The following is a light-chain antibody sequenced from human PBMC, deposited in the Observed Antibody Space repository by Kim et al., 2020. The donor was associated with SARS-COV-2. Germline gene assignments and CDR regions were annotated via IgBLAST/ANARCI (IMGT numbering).Light chain of an antibody. V-gene: IGLV3-9*01. CDR3: QVWDSSTCV. J-gene: IGLJ1*01. CDR2: SDT. Sequence: SSELTQPLSVSVALGQTARITCGGNNIRSKNVHWYQQKAGQAPVLVIYSDTRRPSGIPERFSGSNSGNTATLTISGAQAGDEADYYCQVWDSSTCVFGTGTKVTVL. CDR1: NIRSKN.